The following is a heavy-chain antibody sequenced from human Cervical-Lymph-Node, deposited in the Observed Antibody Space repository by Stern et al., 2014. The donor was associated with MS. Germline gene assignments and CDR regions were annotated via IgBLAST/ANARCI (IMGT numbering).Heavy chain of an antibody. Sequence: VQLVQSGAEVRKPGAAVRVSCKASGYTFTNDYIHWVRQAPGQGLEWMGASNPSGRNSNDEEKFQGRVTMTRDTSTNTVYMEVNSLRYEDTAVYYCARRWRDTTAFHIWGQGTRVTVSS. CDR3: ARRWRDTTAFHI. V-gene: IGHV1-46*01. D-gene: IGHD4-23*01. CDR1: GYTFTNDY. CDR2: SNPSGRNS. J-gene: IGHJ3*02.